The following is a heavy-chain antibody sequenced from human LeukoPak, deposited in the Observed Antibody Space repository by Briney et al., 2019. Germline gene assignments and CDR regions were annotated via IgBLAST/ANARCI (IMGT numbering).Heavy chain of an antibody. D-gene: IGHD5/OR15-5a*01. V-gene: IGHV1-2*02. CDR3: ARDGILSTKNAFDI. J-gene: IGHJ3*02. Sequence: ASVKVSCKASGYTITDYYIHWVRQAPGQGLECMGWINPNSGGATYAPKFHGRLTMTRDTSISTAYMELSSLGSDDTAVYFCARDGILSTKNAFDIWGQGTMVTVSS. CDR1: GYTITDYY. CDR2: INPNSGGA.